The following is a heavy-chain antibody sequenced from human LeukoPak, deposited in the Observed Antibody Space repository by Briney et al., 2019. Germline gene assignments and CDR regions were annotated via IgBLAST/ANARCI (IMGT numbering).Heavy chain of an antibody. D-gene: IGHD2-2*01. Sequence: SETLSLTCTVSGGSISSSSYYWGWIRQPPGKGLEWIGSIYYSGSTYYNPSLKSRVTVSVDTSKNQFSLKLSSMTAADTAVYYCARDQVVVVPAAYASWFDPWGQGTLVTVSS. V-gene: IGHV4-39*07. J-gene: IGHJ5*02. CDR1: GGSISSSSYY. CDR2: IYYSGST. CDR3: ARDQVVVVPAAYASWFDP.